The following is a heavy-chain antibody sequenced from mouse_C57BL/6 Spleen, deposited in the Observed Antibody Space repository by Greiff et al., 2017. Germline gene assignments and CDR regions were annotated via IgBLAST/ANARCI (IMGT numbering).Heavy chain of an antibody. D-gene: IGHD3-3*01. V-gene: IGHV1-7*01. CDR2: INPSSGYT. CDR3: ANYLPEGDIDV. CDR1: GYTFTSDW. Sequence: QVQLQQSGAELARPGASVKLSCTASGYTFTSDWMHWVKQRPGQGLEWIGYINPSSGYTEYTPKFTDKATLTADTSSSTAYMQVSSLTYEDAAVYYGANYLPEGDIDVWGTGTTVTVSS. J-gene: IGHJ1*03.